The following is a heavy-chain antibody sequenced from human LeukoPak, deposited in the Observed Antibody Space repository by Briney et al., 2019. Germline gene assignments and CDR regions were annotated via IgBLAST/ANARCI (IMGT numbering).Heavy chain of an antibody. V-gene: IGHV5-51*01. D-gene: IGHD2-15*01. Sequence: GESLKISCQGSGYSFTNYWIGWVRQMPGKGLEWMGIIYPHDSDTRYSPSFQGQVTISADKSINTAFLQWNSLKASDTAMYYCARGLVVVSATNAFDIWGLGTMVTLSS. CDR3: ARGLVVVSATNAFDI. J-gene: IGHJ3*02. CDR1: GYSFTNYW. CDR2: IYPHDSDT.